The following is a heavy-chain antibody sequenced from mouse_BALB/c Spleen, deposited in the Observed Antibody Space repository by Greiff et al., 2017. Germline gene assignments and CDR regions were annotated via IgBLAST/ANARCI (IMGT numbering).Heavy chain of an antibody. D-gene: IGHD2-4*01. CDR3: ARCTMTPYFDY. CDR2: INPSTGYT. CDR1: GYTFTSYW. J-gene: IGHJ2*01. Sequence: QVQLQQSGAELAKPGASVKMSCKASGYTFTSYWMHWVKQRPGQGLEWIGYINPSTGYTEYNQKFKDKATLTADKSSSTAYMQLSSLTSEDSAVYYCARCTMTPYFDYWGQGTTLTVSS. V-gene: IGHV1-7*01.